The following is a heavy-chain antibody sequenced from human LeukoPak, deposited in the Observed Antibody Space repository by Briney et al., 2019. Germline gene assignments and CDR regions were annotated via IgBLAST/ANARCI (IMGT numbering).Heavy chain of an antibody. V-gene: IGHV5-51*01. Sequence: GDSLKISCKGSGYSFTSYWIGWVRQMPGKGLEWMGIIYPGDPDTRYSPSFQGQVTISADKSISTAYLQWSSLKASDTAMYYCARRTEDHGSGWSYPDYWGQGTLVTVSS. CDR2: IYPGDPDT. D-gene: IGHD6-19*01. CDR1: GYSFTSYW. CDR3: ARRTEDHGSGWSYPDY. J-gene: IGHJ4*02.